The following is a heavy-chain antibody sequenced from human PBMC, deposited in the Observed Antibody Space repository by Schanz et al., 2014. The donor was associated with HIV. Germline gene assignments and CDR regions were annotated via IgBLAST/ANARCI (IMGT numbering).Heavy chain of an antibody. Sequence: QVQLVESGGGVVQPGRSLRLSCAASGFTFSSYGIHWVRQAPGKGLEWVAVVSYDGSNKYYADSVKGRFTVSRDNSKNMLYLQMNSLRAEDTAVYYCARVANWDYYGMDVWGRGTTVTVS. CDR3: ARVANWDYYGMDV. CDR2: VSYDGSNK. CDR1: GFTFSSYG. V-gene: IGHV3-33*05. D-gene: IGHD3-16*01. J-gene: IGHJ6*02.